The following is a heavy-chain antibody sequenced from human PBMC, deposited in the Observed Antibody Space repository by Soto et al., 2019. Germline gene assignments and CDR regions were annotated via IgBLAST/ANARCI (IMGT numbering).Heavy chain of an antibody. V-gene: IGHV3-49*04. CDR2: IRSKAYGETT. Sequence: GSLRLSCTASGVTFGEYAMSGVRQAPGKGLEWVGFIRSKAYGETTEYAASVKGRFTISRDDSKSIAYLQMNSLKTEDTALYYCTRGEGSGQGAFDIWGQGTMVTVSS. J-gene: IGHJ3*02. CDR3: TRGEGSGQGAFDI. CDR1: GVTFGEYA.